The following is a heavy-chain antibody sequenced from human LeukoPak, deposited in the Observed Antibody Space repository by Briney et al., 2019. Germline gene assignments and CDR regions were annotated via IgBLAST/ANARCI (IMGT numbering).Heavy chain of an antibody. V-gene: IGHV4-34*01. CDR3: ARGFSLTSWQYYYGMDV. CDR2: INHSGST. J-gene: IGHJ6*02. D-gene: IGHD2-2*01. Sequence: SETLSLTCAVYGGSFSGYYWSWIRQPPGKGLEWIGEINHSGSTNYNPSLKSRVTISVDTSKNQFSLKLSSVTAADTAVYYCARGFSLTSWQYYYGMDVWGQGTTVIVSS. CDR1: GGSFSGYY.